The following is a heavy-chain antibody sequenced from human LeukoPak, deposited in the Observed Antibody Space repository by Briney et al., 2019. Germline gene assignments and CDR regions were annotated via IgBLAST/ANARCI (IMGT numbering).Heavy chain of an antibody. CDR2: INPSGGST. D-gene: IGHD3-10*01. CDR3: ARDFGWGSGSYFSSTPRNWFDP. Sequence: GASVKVSRKASGYTFTSYYMHWVRQAPGQGLEWMGIINPSGGSTSYAQKFQGRVTMTRDTSTSTVYMELSSLRSEDTAVYYCARDFGWGSGSYFSSTPRNWFDPWGQGTLATVSS. V-gene: IGHV1-46*01. CDR1: GYTFTSYY. J-gene: IGHJ5*02.